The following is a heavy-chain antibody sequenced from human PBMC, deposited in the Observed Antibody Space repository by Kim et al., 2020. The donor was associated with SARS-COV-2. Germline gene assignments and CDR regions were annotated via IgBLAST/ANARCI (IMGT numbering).Heavy chain of an antibody. Sequence: ASVKVSCKASGYTFTSYDINWVRQATGQGLEWMGWMNPNSGNTGYAQKFQGRVTLTRSTSISTAYMELSSLRPEDTAVYYCARGRYRQWLVRDWYFDLWGRGTLVPVSS. CDR1: GYTFTSYD. D-gene: IGHD6-19*01. J-gene: IGHJ2*01. CDR3: ARGRYRQWLVRDWYFDL. V-gene: IGHV1-8*01. CDR2: MNPNSGNT.